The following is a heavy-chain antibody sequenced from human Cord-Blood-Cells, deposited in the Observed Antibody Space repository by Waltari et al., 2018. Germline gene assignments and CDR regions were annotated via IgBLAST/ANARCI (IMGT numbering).Heavy chain of an antibody. J-gene: IGHJ2*01. CDR1: GYTLTELS. D-gene: IGHD5-18*01. CDR3: ATTALRGYSLSWYVDL. CDR2: FDPEDGET. V-gene: IGHV1-24*01. Sequence: QVQLVQSGAEVKKPGASVKVSCKVSGYTLTELSMHWVRQAPGKGLEWVVGFDPEDGETTYAQEFQGRVTMTEDTSTDTAYMELSSLRSEDTAVYYCATTALRGYSLSWYVDLWGRGTLVTVSS.